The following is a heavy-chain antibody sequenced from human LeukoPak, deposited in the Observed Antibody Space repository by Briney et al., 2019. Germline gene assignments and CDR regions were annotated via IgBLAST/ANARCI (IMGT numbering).Heavy chain of an antibody. Sequence: SETLSLTCSVSGDSISSSSSYWGWIRQPPGKGLEWIGSIYYSGSTHYNPSLKSRVTISVDTSKNQFSLNLSSVTAADTALYYCARAVGPDRPFDYWGQGTLVTVSS. V-gene: IGHV4-39*07. J-gene: IGHJ4*02. D-gene: IGHD1-14*01. CDR3: ARAVGPDRPFDY. CDR2: IYYSGST. CDR1: GDSISSSSSY.